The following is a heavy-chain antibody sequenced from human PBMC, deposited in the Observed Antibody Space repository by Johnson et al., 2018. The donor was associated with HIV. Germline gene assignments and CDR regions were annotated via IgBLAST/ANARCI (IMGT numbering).Heavy chain of an antibody. Sequence: VQLVESGGGLVQPGGSLILSCAASGFTFSRYWMHWVRQAPGKGLVWVSRISSDGTDTYYADSVKGRFTISRDNSKNTLFLDMNSRRAEDTAVYYCARAMYADDYGDYLFLAPRLDAFDIWGPGTIVTVSS. CDR3: ARAMYADDYGDYLFLAPRLDAFDI. D-gene: IGHD4-17*01. CDR1: GFTFSRYW. J-gene: IGHJ3*02. CDR2: ISSDGTDT. V-gene: IGHV3-74*01.